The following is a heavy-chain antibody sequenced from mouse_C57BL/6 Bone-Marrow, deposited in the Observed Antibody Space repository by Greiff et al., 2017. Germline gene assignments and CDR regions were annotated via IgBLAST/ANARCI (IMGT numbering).Heavy chain of an antibody. J-gene: IGHJ2*01. CDR2: IYPRTGNT. CDR3: ARYYYGSSY. V-gene: IGHV1-81*01. Sequence: QVQLQQSGAELARPGASVKLSCKASGYTFTSYCISWVKQRPGQGLEWIGEIYPRTGNTYYNEKFKGKATLTADKSSSTAYMELRSLTSEDSAVYFCARYYYGSSYWGQGTTLTVSS. D-gene: IGHD1-1*01. CDR1: GYTFTSYC.